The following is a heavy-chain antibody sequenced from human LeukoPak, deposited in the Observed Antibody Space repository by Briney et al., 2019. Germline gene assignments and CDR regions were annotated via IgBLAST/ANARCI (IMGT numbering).Heavy chain of an antibody. D-gene: IGHD3-10*01. CDR3: ARGDWTTHYGSGRGYFDH. V-gene: IGHV4-59*13. Sequence: SETLSLTCTVSGGSISSYYWSWIRQPPGKGLEWIGYIYYSGSTNYNPSLKSRVTISVDTSKNQFSLKLSSVTAADTAVYYCARGDWTTHYGSGRGYFDHWGQGTLVSVSS. CDR1: GGSISSYY. CDR2: IYYSGST. J-gene: IGHJ4*02.